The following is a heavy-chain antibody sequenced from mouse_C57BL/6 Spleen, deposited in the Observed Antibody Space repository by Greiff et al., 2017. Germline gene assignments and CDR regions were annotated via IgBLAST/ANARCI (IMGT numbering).Heavy chain of an antibody. V-gene: IGHV1-74*01. D-gene: IGHD2-3*01. CDR3: AMHDGYYAWFAY. CDR2: IHPSDSDT. J-gene: IGHJ3*01. Sequence: QVQLQQPGAELVKPGASVKVSCKASGYTFTSYWMHWVKQRPGQGLEWIGRIHPSDSDTNYNQKFKGKATLTVDKSSSTAYMQLSSLTSEDSAVYYCAMHDGYYAWFAYWGQGTLVTVSA. CDR1: GYTFTSYW.